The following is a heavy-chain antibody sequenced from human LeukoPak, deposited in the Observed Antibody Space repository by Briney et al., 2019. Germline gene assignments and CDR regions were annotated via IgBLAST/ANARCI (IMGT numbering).Heavy chain of an antibody. CDR2: IYPGDSDT. D-gene: IGHD4-11*01. CDR1: GYSFTSYW. Sequence: GESLKISCKGSGYSFTSYWIGWVRQMLGEGLEWMGIIYPGDSDTRYSPSFQGKVTISAHKSISTAYLQWSSLKASDTAMYYCASRSNYGYFDYWGQGTLVTVSS. V-gene: IGHV5-51*01. CDR3: ASRSNYGYFDY. J-gene: IGHJ4*02.